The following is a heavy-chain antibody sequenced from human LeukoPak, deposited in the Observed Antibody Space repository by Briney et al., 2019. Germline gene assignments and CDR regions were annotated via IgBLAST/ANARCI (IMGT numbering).Heavy chain of an antibody. CDR1: GFTFDDYA. CDR2: ISWNSGST. V-gene: IGHV3-23*01. J-gene: IGHJ6*03. D-gene: IGHD3-10*01. CDR3: AKADSSGSYYSYYYMDV. Sequence: GGSLRLSCAASGFTFDDYAMHWVRQAPGKGLEWVSGISWNSGSTYYADSVKGRFTISRDNSKNTLYLQMNSLRAEDTAVYYCAKADSSGSYYSYYYMDVWGKGTTVTISS.